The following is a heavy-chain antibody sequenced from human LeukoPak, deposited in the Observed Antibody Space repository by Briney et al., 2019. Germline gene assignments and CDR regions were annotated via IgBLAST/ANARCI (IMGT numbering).Heavy chain of an antibody. D-gene: IGHD6-19*01. V-gene: IGHV4-61*02. Sequence: PSQTLSLTCTVSGDSISSGDYYWSWIRQPAGKGLEWIGRISSSGSTNYNPSLKSRVTISVDTSKNQFSLKLSSVTAADTAVYYCASSSGWYVVDYWGQGTLVTVSS. CDR3: ASSSGWYVVDY. CDR1: GDSISSGDYY. CDR2: ISSSGST. J-gene: IGHJ4*02.